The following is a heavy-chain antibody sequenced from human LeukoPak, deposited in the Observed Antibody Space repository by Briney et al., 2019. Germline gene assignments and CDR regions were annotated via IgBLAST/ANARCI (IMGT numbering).Heavy chain of an antibody. Sequence: SETLSLTCTVSGGSISTSNYYWGWIRQPPGKGLEWIWSIYYSGSTYYNPSLKSRVTISVDTSKNQFSLKLSSVTAADTAVYYCARAPYDSSGYRKNLYYYYMDVWGKGTTVTVSS. V-gene: IGHV4-39*07. J-gene: IGHJ6*03. CDR2: IYYSGST. CDR1: GGSISTSNYY. CDR3: ARAPYDSSGYRKNLYYYYMDV. D-gene: IGHD3-22*01.